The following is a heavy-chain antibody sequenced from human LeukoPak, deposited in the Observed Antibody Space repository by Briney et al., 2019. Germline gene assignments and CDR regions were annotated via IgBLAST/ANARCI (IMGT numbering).Heavy chain of an antibody. D-gene: IGHD3-16*02. CDR3: AKDRHVWGSYRYDAFDI. J-gene: IGHJ3*02. Sequence: ASVKVSCKASGGTFSSYAISWVRQAPGQGLEWMGWISGYSGNTNYAQNLQGRVTMTTDTSTSTAYMELRSLRSDDTAVYYCAKDRHVWGSYRYDAFDIWGQGTMVTVSS. CDR2: ISGYSGNT. CDR1: GGTFSSYA. V-gene: IGHV1-18*01.